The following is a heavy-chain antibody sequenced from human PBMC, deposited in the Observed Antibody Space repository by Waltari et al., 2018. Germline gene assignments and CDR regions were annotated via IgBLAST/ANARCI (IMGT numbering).Heavy chain of an antibody. D-gene: IGHD4-4*01. CDR3: ARLPYSNGGYYFDY. CDR2: SSRGTLSQSWSE. J-gene: IGHJ4*02. Sequence: QVQQQESGPTLVKSSETLSLSCAVSGYFTSVGYYWGWVRQPPGKGLESLASSSRGTLSQSWSEYYNPSLRSRLTISLDTSRNVFSLKLTSVTAADTATYFCARLPYSNGGYYFDYWGQGIQVTVSS. CDR1: GYFTSVGYY. V-gene: IGHV4-38-2*01.